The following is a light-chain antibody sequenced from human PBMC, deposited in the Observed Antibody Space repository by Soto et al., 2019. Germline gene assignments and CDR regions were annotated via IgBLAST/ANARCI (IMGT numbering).Light chain of an antibody. V-gene: IGKV3-11*01. J-gene: IGKJ4*01. Sequence: EIVLTQSPATLSLSPGERATLSCRASQSISSDLAWYQQKPGQAPRLLIYDASKRATGIPARFSGSGSGTDFTLTISSLAPEDFAVYHCQQRGNWPPAATFGGGTKVEIK. CDR2: DAS. CDR3: QQRGNWPPAAT. CDR1: QSISSD.